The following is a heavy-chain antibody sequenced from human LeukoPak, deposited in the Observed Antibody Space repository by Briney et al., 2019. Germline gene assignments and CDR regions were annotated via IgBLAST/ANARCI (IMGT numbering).Heavy chain of an antibody. CDR1: GYTFTSYG. Sequence: ASLKVSCKASGYTFTSYGISWVRQAPGQGLEWMGWISACNGNTNYAQKLQGRVTMTTDTSTSTAYMELRSLRSHDTAVYYCASAAGGNLDYWGQGTLVTVSS. CDR2: ISACNGNT. V-gene: IGHV1-18*01. D-gene: IGHD4-23*01. CDR3: ASAAGGNLDY. J-gene: IGHJ4*02.